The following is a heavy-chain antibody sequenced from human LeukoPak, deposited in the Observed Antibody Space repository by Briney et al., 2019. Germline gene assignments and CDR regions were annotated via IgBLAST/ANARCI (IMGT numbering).Heavy chain of an antibody. V-gene: IGHV1-3*01. D-gene: IGHD2-8*01. CDR1: GYTFTSYA. CDR2: INAGNGNT. J-gene: IGHJ4*02. CDR3: ARFVPGRLAFDY. Sequence: ASVKVSCKASGYTFTSYAMHWVRQAPGQRLEWMGWINAGNGNTKYSQKFQGRVTITRDTSARTAYMELSSLRSEDTAVYYCARFVPGRLAFDYWGQGALVTVSS.